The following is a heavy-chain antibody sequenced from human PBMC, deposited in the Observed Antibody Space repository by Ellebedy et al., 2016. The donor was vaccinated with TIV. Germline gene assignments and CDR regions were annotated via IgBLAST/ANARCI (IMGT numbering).Heavy chain of an antibody. J-gene: IGHJ4*02. CDR2: IYSSWNT. V-gene: IGHV4-39*07. D-gene: IGHD2-2*01. CDR1: GDSISSRNLY. Sequence: MPSETLSLTCTVSGDSISSRNLYWGWIRQAPGKGLQWIGSIYSSWNTYYNPSLESRLTMSIDTSKNQFSLKLTSVTAADTAVYYCAADRSISWYFYWGQGTLVTVSS. CDR3: AADRSISWYFY.